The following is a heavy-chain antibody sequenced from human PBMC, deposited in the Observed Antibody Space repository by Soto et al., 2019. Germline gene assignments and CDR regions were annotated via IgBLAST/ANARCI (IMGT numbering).Heavy chain of an antibody. CDR2: IHSGGTT. V-gene: IGHV4-30-4*01. D-gene: IGHD1-26*01. CDR3: ARGPSGDKVDY. CDR1: GASISNGYYS. Sequence: QVQLQEPGPRLVEPSHTLSLTCTVSGASISNGYYSWSWIRQSPGTGLEWIGHIHSGGTTYSNPSLKSRLTISVEMSKNQFSLKLSSLTAADPAVYYCARGPSGDKVDYWGQGTLVTVSS. J-gene: IGHJ4*02.